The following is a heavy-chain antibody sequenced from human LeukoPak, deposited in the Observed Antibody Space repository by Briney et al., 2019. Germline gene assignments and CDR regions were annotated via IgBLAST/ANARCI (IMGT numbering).Heavy chain of an antibody. Sequence: GASVKVSCTASGYTFTGYYMHWVRQAPGQGLEWMGWINPNSGGTNYAQKFQGRVTMTRDTSISTAYMELSRLRSDDTAVYYCARLNCGGDCSDGYWGQGTLVTVSS. D-gene: IGHD2-21*02. CDR2: INPNSGGT. V-gene: IGHV1-2*02. J-gene: IGHJ4*02. CDR3: ARLNCGGDCSDGY. CDR1: GYTFTGYY.